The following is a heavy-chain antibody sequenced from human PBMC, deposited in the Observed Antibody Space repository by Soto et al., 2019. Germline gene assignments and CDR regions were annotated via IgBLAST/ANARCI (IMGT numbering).Heavy chain of an antibody. D-gene: IGHD3-10*01. CDR2: IYYSGST. J-gene: IGHJ3*02. CDR1: GGSISSYY. V-gene: IGHV4-59*01. CDR3: AMVRGVKDAFDI. Sequence: SETLSLTCTVSGGSISSYYWSWIRQPPGKGLEWIGYIYYSGSTNYNPSLKSRVTISVDTSKNQFSLKLSSVTAADTAVYYCAMVRGVKDAFDIWGQGTMVTVSS.